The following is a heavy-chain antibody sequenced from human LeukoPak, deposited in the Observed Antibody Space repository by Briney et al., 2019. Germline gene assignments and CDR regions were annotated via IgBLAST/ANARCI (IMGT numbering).Heavy chain of an antibody. D-gene: IGHD3-16*01. CDR3: ADSTGSWGI. V-gene: IGHV3-74*01. CDR1: GFTFSSYW. J-gene: IGHJ4*02. CDR2: ISSDGSNT. Sequence: PGGSLRLSCAASGFTFSSYWMHWVRQTPGKGLVWVSRISSDGSNTNYADSVEGRFTISRDNAKNTLYLQMNSLRAEDTAVYYCADSTGSWGIRGQGTLVTVSS.